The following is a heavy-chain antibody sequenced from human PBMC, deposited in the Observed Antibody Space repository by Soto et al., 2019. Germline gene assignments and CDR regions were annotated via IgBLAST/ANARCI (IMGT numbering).Heavy chain of an antibody. CDR1: GYTFTGYY. Sequence: QVQLVQSGAEVKKPGASVKVSCKASGYTFTGYYMHWVRQAPGQGLEWMGWINPNSGGTNYAQKFQGWVTMTRDTSISTACMELSRLRSDDTAVYYCARGRYSSSWYAYYYYYYGMDVWGQGTTVTVSS. V-gene: IGHV1-2*04. D-gene: IGHD6-13*01. CDR3: ARGRYSSSWYAYYYYYYGMDV. J-gene: IGHJ6*02. CDR2: INPNSGGT.